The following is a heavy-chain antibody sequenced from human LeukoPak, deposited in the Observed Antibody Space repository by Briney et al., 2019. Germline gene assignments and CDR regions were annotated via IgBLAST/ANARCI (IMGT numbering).Heavy chain of an antibody. CDR2: INAGNGNT. Sequence: ASVKVSCKASGYTFTSYAMHWVRQAPGQRLEWMGWINAGNGNTKYSQKFQGRVTITRDTSASTAYMELSSLRSEDTAVYYCAREYHDSSGFRGAFDIWGQGTMVTVSS. V-gene: IGHV1-3*01. CDR1: GYTFTSYA. J-gene: IGHJ3*02. D-gene: IGHD3-22*01. CDR3: AREYHDSSGFRGAFDI.